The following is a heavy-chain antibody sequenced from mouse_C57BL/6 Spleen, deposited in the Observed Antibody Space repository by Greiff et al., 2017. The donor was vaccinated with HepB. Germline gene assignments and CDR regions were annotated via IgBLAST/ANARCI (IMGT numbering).Heavy chain of an antibody. Sequence: QVQLQQPGAELVKPGASVKLSCKASGYTFTSYWMHWVKQRPGQGLEWIGMIHPNSGSTNYNEKFKSKATLTVDKSSSTAYMKLSSLTSEDSAVYYCARRAIYDGSDYWGQGTTLTVSS. CDR2: IHPNSGST. CDR3: ARRAIYDGSDY. V-gene: IGHV1-64*01. D-gene: IGHD2-3*01. CDR1: GYTFTSYW. J-gene: IGHJ2*01.